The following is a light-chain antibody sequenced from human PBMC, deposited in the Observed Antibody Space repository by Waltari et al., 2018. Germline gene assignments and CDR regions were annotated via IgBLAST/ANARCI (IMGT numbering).Light chain of an antibody. CDR3: SSYTTSSTRI. CDR1: ISDVGGYNY. CDR2: DVT. V-gene: IGLV2-14*03. Sequence: QSALTQPASVSGSPGQSITISCTGTISDVGGYNYVSWYQQSPGKAPKLIIYDVTTRPSGVSNRFSGSKSDNTASLTISGLQAEDEADYYCSSYTTSSTRIFGGGTKVTVL. J-gene: IGLJ2*01.